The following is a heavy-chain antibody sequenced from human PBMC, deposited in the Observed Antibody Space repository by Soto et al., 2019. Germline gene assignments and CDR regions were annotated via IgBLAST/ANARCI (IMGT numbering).Heavy chain of an antibody. CDR1: GGSISSYY. J-gene: IGHJ5*02. V-gene: IGHV4-4*07. CDR2: IYTSGST. Sequence: PXESLYLACTVSGGSISSYYWSWIRQPAGKGLEWIGRIYTSGSTNYNPSLKSRVTMSVDTSKNQFSLELSSVTAADTAVYSWERAITGTTNWFDTCVQGTLVT. CDR3: ERAITGTTNWFDT. D-gene: IGHD1-7*01.